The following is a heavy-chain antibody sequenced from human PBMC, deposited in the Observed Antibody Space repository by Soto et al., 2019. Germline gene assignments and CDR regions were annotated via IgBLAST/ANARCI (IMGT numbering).Heavy chain of an antibody. V-gene: IGHV5-10-1*01. CDR2: IDPSDSYT. CDR1: GYSFTSYW. CDR3: ARQGGSSFSPHYYYGMDV. Sequence: GESLKISCKGSGYSFTSYWISWVRQMPGKGLEWMGRIDPSDSYTNYSPSFQGHVTISADKSISTSYLQWSSLKASDTAMYYFARQGGSSFSPHYYYGMDVWGQGTTVTVSS. D-gene: IGHD3-10*01. J-gene: IGHJ6*02.